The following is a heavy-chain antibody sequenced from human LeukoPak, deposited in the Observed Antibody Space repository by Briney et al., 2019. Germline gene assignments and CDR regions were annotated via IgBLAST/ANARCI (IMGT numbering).Heavy chain of an antibody. CDR3: ARGRGDGYNFVTFDY. Sequence: SQTLSLTCTVSGGSISSYYWSWIRQPPGKGLEWIGYIYYSGSTNYNPSLKSRVTISVDTSKNQFSLKLSSVTAADTAVYYCARGRGDGYNFVTFDYWGQGTLVTVSS. V-gene: IGHV4-59*01. D-gene: IGHD5-24*01. CDR1: GGSISSYY. CDR2: IYYSGST. J-gene: IGHJ4*02.